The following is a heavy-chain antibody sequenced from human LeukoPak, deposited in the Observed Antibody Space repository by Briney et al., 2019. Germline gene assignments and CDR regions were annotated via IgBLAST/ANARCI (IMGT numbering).Heavy chain of an antibody. Sequence: ASVKVSCKASGYTFTSYGISWVRQAHGQGIEWMGWRSAYNGNRKYEQKLQGRGTMTTDTSTSTAYMELRSLRSDDTAVYYCARGGITYYYDSSGYPWYFDYWGQGTLVTVSS. D-gene: IGHD3-22*01. CDR1: GYTFTSYG. V-gene: IGHV1-18*01. CDR2: RSAYNGNR. CDR3: ARGGITYYYDSSGYPWYFDY. J-gene: IGHJ4*02.